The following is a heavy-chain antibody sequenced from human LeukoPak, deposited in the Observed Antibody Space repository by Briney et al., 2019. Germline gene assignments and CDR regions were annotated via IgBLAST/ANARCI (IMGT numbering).Heavy chain of an antibody. CDR2: INHSGST. Sequence: SGTLSLSCAVYGGSFSGYYWSWIRQPPGKGLECIGEINHSGSTNYNPSLKSRVTISVDTSKNQFSLKLSSVTAADTAVYYCAREVVVVPASPGWFDPWGQGTLVTVSS. V-gene: IGHV4-34*01. D-gene: IGHD2-2*01. CDR1: GGSFSGYY. J-gene: IGHJ5*02. CDR3: AREVVVVPASPGWFDP.